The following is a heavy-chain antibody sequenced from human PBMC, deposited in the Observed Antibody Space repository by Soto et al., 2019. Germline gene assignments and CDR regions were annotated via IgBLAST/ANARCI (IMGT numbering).Heavy chain of an antibody. V-gene: IGHV1-46*01. J-gene: IGHJ5*02. CDR2: IMPRGRST. D-gene: IGHD1-26*01. Sequence: ASLKVSCKASGYTFTSYYMHWVRKAPGQGLEWMGIIMPRGRSTSYAQKFQGRVTMTRGTSTSRVYMELRSLRSEDTAVYYCARGVGATAGGWFDPWGQGTLVTVSS. CDR3: ARGVGATAGGWFDP. CDR1: GYTFTSYY.